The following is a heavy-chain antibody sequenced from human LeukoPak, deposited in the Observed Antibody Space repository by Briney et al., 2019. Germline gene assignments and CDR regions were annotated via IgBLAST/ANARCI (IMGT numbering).Heavy chain of an antibody. V-gene: IGHV4-59*01. D-gene: IGHD1-26*01. Sequence: SETLSLTCTVSGGSISSYYWSWIRQPPGKGLEWIGYIYYSGSTNYNPSLKSRVTISVDTSKNRFSLKLSSVTAADTAVYYCARTPYSGSYYPDYWGQGTLVTVSS. CDR2: IYYSGST. CDR1: GGSISSYY. CDR3: ARTPYSGSYYPDY. J-gene: IGHJ4*02.